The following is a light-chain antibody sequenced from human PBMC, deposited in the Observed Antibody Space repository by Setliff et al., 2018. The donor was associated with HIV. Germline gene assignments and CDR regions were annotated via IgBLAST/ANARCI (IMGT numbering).Light chain of an antibody. Sequence: DIQLTQSPSFLSASVGDRVTITCRASQDIGIHLAWYQQRPGKAPNLLIYAISTLQSGVPSKFSGSGSGTEFTLTISSLQPEDFATYFCQQLNDYSLTFGGGTKVDIK. CDR2: AIS. CDR3: QQLNDYSLT. CDR1: QDIGIH. V-gene: IGKV1-9*01. J-gene: IGKJ4*01.